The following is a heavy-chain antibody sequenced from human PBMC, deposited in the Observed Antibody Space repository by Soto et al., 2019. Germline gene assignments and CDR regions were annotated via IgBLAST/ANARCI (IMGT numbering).Heavy chain of an antibody. Sequence: GGSLRLSCSASGFTFSSYAMHWVRQAPGKGLEYVSAISSNGGSTYYADSVKGRFTTSRDNSKNTLYLQMSSLRAEDTAVYYCVKGTPYREPYDYVWGSYRLDAFDIWGQGTMVTVSS. CDR3: VKGTPYREPYDYVWGSYRLDAFDI. J-gene: IGHJ3*02. CDR2: ISSNGGST. V-gene: IGHV3-64D*06. CDR1: GFTFSSYA. D-gene: IGHD3-16*02.